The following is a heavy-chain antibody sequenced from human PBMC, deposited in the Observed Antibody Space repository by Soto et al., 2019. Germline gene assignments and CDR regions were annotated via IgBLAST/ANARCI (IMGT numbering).Heavy chain of an antibody. D-gene: IGHD6-13*01. Sequence: XSVKVSCEASVYTFTSYYMHWVRQAPGQGLEWMGIINPSGGSTSYAQKFQGRVTMTRDTSTSTVYMELSSLRSEDTAVYYCAREYSSSWYTGYYYYGMDVWGQGPTVTVSS. J-gene: IGHJ6*02. V-gene: IGHV1-46*01. CDR2: INPSGGST. CDR3: AREYSSSWYTGYYYYGMDV. CDR1: VYTFTSYY.